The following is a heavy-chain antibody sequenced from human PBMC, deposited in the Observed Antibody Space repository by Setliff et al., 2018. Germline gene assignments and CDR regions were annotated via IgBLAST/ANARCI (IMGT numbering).Heavy chain of an antibody. Sequence: PSETLSLTCTVSGGSIKDEDHYWGWIRQPPGKGLEWIGTIYYSGATYHNPSLKSRLAISVDTSKNQFSLKLNSVTAADTAVYYCARGGYSRGPPVYYFDYWGQGTLVTVSS. V-gene: IGHV4-39*01. D-gene: IGHD5-12*01. CDR3: ARGGYSRGPPVYYFDY. J-gene: IGHJ4*02. CDR1: GGSIKDEDHY. CDR2: IYYSGAT.